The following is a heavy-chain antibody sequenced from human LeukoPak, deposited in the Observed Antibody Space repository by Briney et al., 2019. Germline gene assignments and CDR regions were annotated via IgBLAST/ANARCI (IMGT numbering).Heavy chain of an antibody. CDR2: IYYSGST. D-gene: IGHD3-3*01. CDR1: GGSISSYY. CDR3: ARSYYDFWSGYYRYYFDY. J-gene: IGHJ4*02. Sequence: SETLSLTCTVSGGSISSYYWSWIRQPPGKGLEWIGYIYYSGSTNYNPSLKSRVTISVDTSKNQFSLKLSSVTAADTAVYYCARSYYDFWSGYYRYYFDYWGQGTLVTVSS. V-gene: IGHV4-59*08.